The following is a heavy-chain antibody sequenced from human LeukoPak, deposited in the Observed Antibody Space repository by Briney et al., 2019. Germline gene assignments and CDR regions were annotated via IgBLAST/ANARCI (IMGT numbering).Heavy chain of an antibody. V-gene: IGHV4-59*12. CDR3: ATQEGGSGWYKDY. CDR1: GGSISSYY. Sequence: SETLSLTCTVSGGSISSYYWSWIRQPPGKGLEWIGYIYYSGSTNYNPSLKSRVTISVDKSKNQFSLKLSSVTAADTAVYYCATQEGGSGWYKDYWGQGTLVTVSS. J-gene: IGHJ4*02. CDR2: IYYSGST. D-gene: IGHD6-19*01.